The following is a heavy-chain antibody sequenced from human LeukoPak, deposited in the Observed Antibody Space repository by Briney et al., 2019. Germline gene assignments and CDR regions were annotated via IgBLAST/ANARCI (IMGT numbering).Heavy chain of an antibody. J-gene: IGHJ6*02. Sequence: SVKVSCKASGGTFSSYAISWVRQAPGQGLEWMGRIIPIFGIANYAQKFQGRVTITADKSTSTAYMELSSLRSEDTAVYYCARGRDIVVVPACPASSNYYYGMDVWGQGTTVTVSS. CDR3: ARGRDIVVVPACPASSNYYYGMDV. D-gene: IGHD2-2*01. CDR1: GGTFSSYA. V-gene: IGHV1-69*04. CDR2: IIPIFGIA.